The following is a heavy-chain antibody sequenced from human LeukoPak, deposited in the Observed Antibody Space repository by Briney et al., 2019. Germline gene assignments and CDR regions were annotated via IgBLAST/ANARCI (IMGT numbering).Heavy chain of an antibody. J-gene: IGHJ4*02. V-gene: IGHV3-23*01. CDR2: ISSTGGST. CDR3: AKEGFDY. Sequence: GGSLRLSCPGSGFTFSSYAMSWVRQAPGKGLEWVSVISSTGGSTFYADSVKGRFTISRDNSKNTLYLQMNSLRAEDTALYYCAKEGFDYWGQGTLVTVSS. CDR1: GFTFSSYA.